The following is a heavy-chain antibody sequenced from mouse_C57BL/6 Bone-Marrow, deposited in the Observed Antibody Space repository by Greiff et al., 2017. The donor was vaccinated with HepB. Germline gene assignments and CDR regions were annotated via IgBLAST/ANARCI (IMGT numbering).Heavy chain of an antibody. J-gene: IGHJ4*01. CDR2: INPGSGGT. CDR3: ARSSYGYNYAMDY. CDR1: GYAFTNYL. Sequence: VQLQQSGAELVRPGTSVKVSCKASGYAFTNYLIEWVKQRPGQGLEWIGVINPGSGGTNYNEKFKGKATLTADKSSSTAYMQLSSLTSEDSAVYFCARSSYGYNYAMDYWGQGTSVTVSS. D-gene: IGHD2-2*01. V-gene: IGHV1-54*01.